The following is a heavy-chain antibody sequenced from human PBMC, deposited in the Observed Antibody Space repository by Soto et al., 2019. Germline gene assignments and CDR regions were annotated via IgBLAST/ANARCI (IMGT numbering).Heavy chain of an antibody. Sequence: QVQLQESGPGLVKPSETLSLTCTVSGGSVRSGNYYWSWIRQPPGKGLEWIGYIYYTGNTNDKPSLRSRVTMSVDTSKNQFSLSLRSVTAADTAVYYCARDARYNWNDWRIDSWGQGTLVTVSS. CDR2: IYYTGNT. CDR1: GGSVRSGNYY. V-gene: IGHV4-61*01. D-gene: IGHD1-1*01. J-gene: IGHJ4*02. CDR3: ARDARYNWNDWRIDS.